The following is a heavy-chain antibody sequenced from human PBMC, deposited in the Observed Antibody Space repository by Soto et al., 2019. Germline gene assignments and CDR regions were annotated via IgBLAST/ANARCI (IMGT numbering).Heavy chain of an antibody. J-gene: IGHJ4*02. CDR2: ISYDGSNT. V-gene: IGHV3-30*18. CDR1: GFTFSSYG. D-gene: IGHD1-26*01. Sequence: QVQLVESGGGVVQPGRSLRLSCVASGFTFSSYGMQWVRQAPGKGLGWVAIISYDGSNTYYADSVKGRFTISRDNSKNTLYLQMNSLRAEDTSVYYCAKEGGLSGSYYISSSYYFDYWGQGTLVTVSS. CDR3: AKEGGLSGSYYISSSYYFDY.